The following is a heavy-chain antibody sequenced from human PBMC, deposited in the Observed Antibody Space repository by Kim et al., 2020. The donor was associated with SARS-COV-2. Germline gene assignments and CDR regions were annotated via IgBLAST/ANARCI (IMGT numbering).Heavy chain of an antibody. Sequence: SETLSLTCTVSGGSVSSGSYYWSWIRQPPGKGLEWIGYIYYSGSTNYNPSLKSRVTISVDTSKNQFSLKLSSVTAADTAVYYCARDRYYDILTGYYTGGTYFDYWGQGTLVTVSS. V-gene: IGHV4-61*01. D-gene: IGHD3-9*01. J-gene: IGHJ4*02. CDR3: ARDRYYDILTGYYTGGTYFDY. CDR1: GGSVSSGSYY. CDR2: IYYSGST.